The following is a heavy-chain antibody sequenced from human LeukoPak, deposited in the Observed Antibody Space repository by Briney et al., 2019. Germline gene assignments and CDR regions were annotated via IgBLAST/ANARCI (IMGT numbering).Heavy chain of an antibody. V-gene: IGHV1-2*06. J-gene: IGHJ4*02. D-gene: IGHD4-17*01. CDR2: INPNSGGT. CDR1: GYTFTCYY. Sequence: ASVKVSCKASGYTFTCYYMHWVRQAPGQGLEWIGRINPNSGGTNYAQKFQGRVTITRDTSISTAYMELSRLRSDDTAVYYCAREVRYGDCDYWGQGTLVTVSS. CDR3: AREVRYGDCDY.